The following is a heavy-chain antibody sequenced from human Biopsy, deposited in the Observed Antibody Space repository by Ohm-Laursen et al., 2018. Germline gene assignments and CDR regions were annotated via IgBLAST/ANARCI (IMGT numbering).Heavy chain of an antibody. CDR3: ARGSNEYGGLYFPH. CDR1: GGSFTGHY. Sequence: GTLSLTCTVSGGSFTGHYWSWIRQPPGKGLEWIGHISYTGYTSYRSSLKSRVTISLDTSRKHFSLRLTSLAAADTAVYYCARGSNEYGGLYFPHWGQGTLVTVSS. CDR2: ISYTGYT. J-gene: IGHJ1*01. V-gene: IGHV4-59*11. D-gene: IGHD4-23*01.